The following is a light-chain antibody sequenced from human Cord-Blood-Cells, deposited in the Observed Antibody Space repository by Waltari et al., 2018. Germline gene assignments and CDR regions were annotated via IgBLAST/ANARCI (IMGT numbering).Light chain of an antibody. CDR2: DAS. V-gene: IGKV1-33*01. CDR1: QDISNY. CDR3: QQYDNLPLT. Sequence: DIQMTQSPSYLSASVGDRVTITCQASQDISNYLNWYQQKPGKAPKLLIYDASNLEKGVPSRFSGSGSGTDFTFTISSLQPEDIATYYCQQYDNLPLTFGGGTKVEIK. J-gene: IGKJ4*01.